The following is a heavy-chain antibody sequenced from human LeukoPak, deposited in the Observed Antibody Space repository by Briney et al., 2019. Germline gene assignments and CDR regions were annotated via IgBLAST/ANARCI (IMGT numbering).Heavy chain of an antibody. Sequence: SETLSLTCTVSGGSISSYYWSWIRQPPGKGLEWIGYIYYSGSTNYNPSLKSRVTISVDTSKNQFSLKLSSVTAADTAVYYCARAYDSSGSRYSFDYWGQGTLVTVSS. J-gene: IGHJ4*02. D-gene: IGHD3-22*01. CDR2: IYYSGST. CDR3: ARAYDSSGSRYSFDY. CDR1: GGSISSYY. V-gene: IGHV4-59*01.